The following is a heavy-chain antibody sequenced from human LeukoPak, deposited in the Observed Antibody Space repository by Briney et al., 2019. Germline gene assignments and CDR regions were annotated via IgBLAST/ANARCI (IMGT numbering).Heavy chain of an antibody. V-gene: IGHV4-34*01. Sequence: SETLSLTCAVYGGSFSGYYWSWIRQPPGKGLEWIGEINHSGSTNYNPPLKSRVTISVDTSKNQFSLKLSSVTAADTAVYYCARHRPISGSHLDYWGQGTLVTVSS. D-gene: IGHD1-26*01. CDR3: ARHRPISGSHLDY. J-gene: IGHJ4*02. CDR1: GGSFSGYY. CDR2: INHSGST.